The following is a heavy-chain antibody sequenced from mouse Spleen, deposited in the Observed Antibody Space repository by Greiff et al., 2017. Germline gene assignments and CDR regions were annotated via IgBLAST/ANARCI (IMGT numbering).Heavy chain of an antibody. CDR1: GYTFTSYG. D-gene: IGHD4-1*01. J-gene: IGHJ2*01. V-gene: IGHV1-81*01. CDR3: ARDLGHFDY. CDR2: IYPSSGNT. Sequence: QVHVKQSGAELARPGASVKLSCKASGYTFTSYGISWVKLRPGQGLEWIGEIYPSSGNTYYNEKFKGKATLTADKSSTTAYMELRSLTSEDSAVYFCARDLGHFDYWGQGTTLTVSS.